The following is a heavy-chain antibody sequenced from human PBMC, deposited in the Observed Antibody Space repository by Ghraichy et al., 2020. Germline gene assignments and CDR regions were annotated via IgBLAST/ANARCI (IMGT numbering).Heavy chain of an antibody. V-gene: IGHV5-10-1*01. J-gene: IGHJ5*02. CDR1: GYSFTSYW. CDR3: ASIMGYGSGSYYQRTDT. CDR2: IDPSDSYT. D-gene: IGHD3-10*01. Sequence: GESLNISCKGSGYSFTSYWISWVRQMPGKGLEWMGRIDPSDSYTNYSPSFQGHVTISADKSISTAYLQWSSLKASDTAMYYCASIMGYGSGSYYQRTDTWGQGTLVTGSS.